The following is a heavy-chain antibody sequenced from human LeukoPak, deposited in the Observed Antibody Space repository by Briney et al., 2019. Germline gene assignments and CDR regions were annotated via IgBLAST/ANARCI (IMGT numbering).Heavy chain of an antibody. CDR3: ARGLRVSSFDY. CDR1: GFTFSSYW. Sequence: GGSLRLSCAASGFTFSSYWMSWVRQAPGKGLEWVANIKQDGSEKYYVDSVKGRFTISRDNSKNTLYLQMNSLRAEDTAVYYCARGLRVSSFDYWGQGTLVTVSS. D-gene: IGHD4-17*01. J-gene: IGHJ4*02. V-gene: IGHV3-7*01. CDR2: IKQDGSEK.